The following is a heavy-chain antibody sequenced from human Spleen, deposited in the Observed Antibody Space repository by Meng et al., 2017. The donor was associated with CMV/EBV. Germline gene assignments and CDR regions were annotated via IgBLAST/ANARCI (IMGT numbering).Heavy chain of an antibody. Sequence: GESLKISCAASGFIFSNYVMYWVRQAPGKGLEYVSTISNNGGSTYYADSVKGRFTISRDNSKNTLYLQMGSLRVEDTAVYYCANMVIQSKGYWGQGTLVTVSS. CDR2: ISNNGGST. V-gene: IGHV3-64*02. J-gene: IGHJ4*02. CDR1: GFIFSNYV. D-gene: IGHD2/OR15-2a*01. CDR3: ANMVIQSKGY.